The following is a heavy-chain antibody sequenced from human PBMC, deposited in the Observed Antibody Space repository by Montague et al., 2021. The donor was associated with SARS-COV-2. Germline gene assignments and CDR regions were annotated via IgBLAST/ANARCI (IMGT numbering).Heavy chain of an antibody. V-gene: IGHV2-5*02. CDR3: ARSYGTTVVTRAFDY. J-gene: IGHJ4*02. CDR1: GFSPSTSGVG. Sequence: PALVKPTQTLTLTCTFSGFSPSTSGVGVAWIRQPPGKALEWLAIIYWDDDRRYSPSLESGLTITKDTPKNQVVLTTTNMDPVDTATYYCARSYGTTVVTRAFDYWGQGTLVTVSS. CDR2: IYWDDDR. D-gene: IGHD4-23*01.